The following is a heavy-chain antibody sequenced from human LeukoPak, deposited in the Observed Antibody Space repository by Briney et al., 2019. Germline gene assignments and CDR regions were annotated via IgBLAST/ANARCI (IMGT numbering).Heavy chain of an antibody. Sequence: GGTLRLSCAASGFTFSNHGMNWVRQAPGKGLEWVSGISPSGDITYYADSVKGRFTISRDNSKNTLYLEVISLTAEGTAVYYCAKDSAKKYDDYWGQGTLVTVSS. V-gene: IGHV3-23*01. CDR2: ISPSGDIT. J-gene: IGHJ4*02. CDR1: GFTFSNHG. CDR3: AKDSAKKYDDY. D-gene: IGHD2/OR15-2a*01.